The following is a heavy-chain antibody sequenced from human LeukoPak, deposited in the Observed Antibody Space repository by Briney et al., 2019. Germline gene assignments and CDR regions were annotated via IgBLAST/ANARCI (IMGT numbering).Heavy chain of an antibody. Sequence: GGSPRLSCTASGFIVSSNYMTWVRQAPGEGLEWVSSISGSSTCIDYADSVTGRFTISRDNAKNALYLQMDSPRAEDTAVYYCARDHSSGRYFDFWGQGPLVTVSS. V-gene: IGHV3-21*01. J-gene: IGHJ4*02. CDR1: GFIVSSNY. D-gene: IGHD3-22*01. CDR3: ARDHSSGRYFDF. CDR2: ISGSSTCI.